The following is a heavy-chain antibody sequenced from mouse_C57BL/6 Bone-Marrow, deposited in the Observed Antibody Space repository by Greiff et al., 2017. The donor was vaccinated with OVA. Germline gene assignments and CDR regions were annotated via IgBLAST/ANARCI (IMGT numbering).Heavy chain of an antibody. V-gene: IGHV1-82*01. J-gene: IGHJ1*03. Sequence: QVQLKQSRPELVKPGASVKISCKASGYAFSSSWMNWVNQRPGKGLEWIGRIYPGDGDTNYNGKFKGKATLTADKSSSTAYMQLSSLTSEDSAVYFCARGVLHWYFDVWGTGTTVTVSS. CDR1: GYAFSSSW. CDR3: ARGVLHWYFDV. CDR2: IYPGDGDT.